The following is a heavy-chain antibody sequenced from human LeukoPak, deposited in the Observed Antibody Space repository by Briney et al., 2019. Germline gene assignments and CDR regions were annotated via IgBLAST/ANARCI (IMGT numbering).Heavy chain of an antibody. J-gene: IGHJ4*02. CDR1: GYSISSDYY. D-gene: IGHD5/OR15-5a*01. CDR2: IYYTGST. Sequence: PSETLSLTCAVSGYSISSDYYWDWIRQPPGKRLEWIGSIYYTGSTYYNSSLKSRVIISVDTSKNQFSLKLSSVTAADTAVYYCASRRAYHVYGYWGQGTLVTVSS. CDR3: ASRRAYHVYGY. V-gene: IGHV4-38-2*01.